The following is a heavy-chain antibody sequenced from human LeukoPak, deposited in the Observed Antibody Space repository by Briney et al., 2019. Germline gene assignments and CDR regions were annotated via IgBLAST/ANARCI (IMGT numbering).Heavy chain of an antibody. CDR1: GYTLTELS. J-gene: IGHJ6*03. Sequence: ASVKVSCKVSGYTLTELSMHWVRQAPGKGLEWMGGFDPEDGETIYAQKFQGRVTMTEDTSTDTAYMELSSLRSEDTAVYYCARGGWVAAAGTRLPFYYYMDVWGKGTTVTISS. D-gene: IGHD6-13*01. CDR3: ARGGWVAAAGTRLPFYYYMDV. V-gene: IGHV1-24*01. CDR2: FDPEDGET.